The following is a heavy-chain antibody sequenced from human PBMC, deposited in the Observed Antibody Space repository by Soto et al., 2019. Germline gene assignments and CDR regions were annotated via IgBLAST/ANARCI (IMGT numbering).Heavy chain of an antibody. J-gene: IGHJ4*02. Sequence: SVKVSCKASGGTFSSFAISWVRQAPGQGLEWMGGIIPIFGTANYAQKFQGRVTITADESTSTAYMELSSLRSEDTAVYYCARDRRDGYNLGYWGQGTLVTVSS. D-gene: IGHD5-12*01. CDR3: ARDRRDGYNLGY. V-gene: IGHV1-69*13. CDR1: GGTFSSFA. CDR2: IIPIFGTA.